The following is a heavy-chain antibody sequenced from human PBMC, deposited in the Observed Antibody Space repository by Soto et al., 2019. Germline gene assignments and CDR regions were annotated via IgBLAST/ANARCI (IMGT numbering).Heavy chain of an antibody. CDR3: AREGDSSWFDS. J-gene: IGHJ5*01. CDR1: GGTFNRHV. CDR2: IIPILGSS. V-gene: IGHV1-69*01. Sequence: QVQLVQSGAEVKKPGSSVIVSCRASGGTFNRHVISWVRQAPGQGLEWMGGIIPILGSSNHARKFKGRVTISADESTGTAYMELSRLTSEDTAVYYSAREGDSSWFDSWGPGTLVTVSS. D-gene: IGHD2-21*01.